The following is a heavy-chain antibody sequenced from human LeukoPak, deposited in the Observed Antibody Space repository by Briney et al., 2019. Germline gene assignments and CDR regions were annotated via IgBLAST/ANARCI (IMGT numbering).Heavy chain of an antibody. CDR2: MNPNSGNT. CDR3: ARGGYGTPLRLHY. CDR1: GYTFIGYY. J-gene: IGHJ4*02. D-gene: IGHD3-3*01. V-gene: IGHV1-8*03. Sequence: ASLKVSCKASGYTFIGYYMHWVRQATGQGLEWMGWMNPNSGNTGYAQKFQGRVAITRNTSISTAYMELSSLRSEDTAVYYCARGGYGTPLRLHYWGQGTLVTVSS.